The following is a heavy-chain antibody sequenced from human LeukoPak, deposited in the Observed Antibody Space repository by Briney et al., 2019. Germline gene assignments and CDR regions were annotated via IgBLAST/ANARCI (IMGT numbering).Heavy chain of an antibody. J-gene: IGHJ4*02. D-gene: IGHD2-15*01. Sequence: GGSLRLSCAASGFTFSSYALSWVRQAPGKGLEWVSAISGSGGSTYYADSVKGRFTISRDNSKNTLYLQMGSLRAEDMAVYYCARVPNCSGGSCYLSGPGDYWGQGTLVTVSS. CDR3: ARVPNCSGGSCYLSGPGDY. CDR1: GFTFSSYA. CDR2: ISGSGGST. V-gene: IGHV3-23*01.